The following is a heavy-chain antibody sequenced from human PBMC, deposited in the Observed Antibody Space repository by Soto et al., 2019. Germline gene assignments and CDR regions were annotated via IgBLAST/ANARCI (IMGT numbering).Heavy chain of an antibody. J-gene: IGHJ5*02. CDR1: GGSISSNNYF. CDR2: INYSGST. Sequence: PSETLSLTCTVSGGSISSNNYFWNWIRQPPGKGLEWVGSINYSGSTYYNPSLKSRVTISVDTSKNQFSLILTSVTAADTAVYYCAGCLPYIRDGFDPWAQGTLVTAPQ. CDR3: AGCLPYIRDGFDP. V-gene: IGHV4-39*01.